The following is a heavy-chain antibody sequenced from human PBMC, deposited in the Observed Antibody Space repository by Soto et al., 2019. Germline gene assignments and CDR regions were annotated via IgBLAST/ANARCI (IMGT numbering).Heavy chain of an antibody. J-gene: IGHJ6*02. Sequence: KPSETLSLTCTVSGDSIRSYYWSWIRQPPGKGLEWIGYISYTGSTHYNPSLKSRVTISADTSENQFSLKLSSVTTADTALYYCAREGVAAPYYYYGMDVWGQGSTVTVSS. V-gene: IGHV4-59*01. CDR1: GDSIRSYY. D-gene: IGHD2-15*01. CDR3: AREGVAAPYYYYGMDV. CDR2: ISYTGST.